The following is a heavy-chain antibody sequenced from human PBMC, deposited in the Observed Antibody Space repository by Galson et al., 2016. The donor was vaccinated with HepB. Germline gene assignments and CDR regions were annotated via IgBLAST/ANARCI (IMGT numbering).Heavy chain of an antibody. CDR2: ITSGGTT. Sequence: SLRLSCAASGFSFSSYAMSWVRQAPGKGLEWVSGITSGGTTYYADSVKGCFTISRDNSKNILYQQMKSLRDEDTAVYYCAKRPYSYGWHYGMDVWGQGTTVTVSS. J-gene: IGHJ6*02. D-gene: IGHD5-18*01. V-gene: IGHV3-23*01. CDR1: GFSFSSYA. CDR3: AKRPYSYGWHYGMDV.